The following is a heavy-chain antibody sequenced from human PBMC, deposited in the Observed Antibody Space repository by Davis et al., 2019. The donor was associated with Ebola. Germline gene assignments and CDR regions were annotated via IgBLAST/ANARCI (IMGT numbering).Heavy chain of an antibody. J-gene: IGHJ6*02. CDR2: IYYSGST. Sequence: PGGSLRLSCTVSGGSISSYYWSWIRQPPGKGLEWIGYIYYSGSTNYNPSLKSRVTISVDTSKNQFSLKLSSVTAADTAVYYCARGSVFHTASYYYGMDVWGQGTTVTVSS. V-gene: IGHV4-59*01. D-gene: IGHD5-18*01. CDR3: ARGSVFHTASYYYGMDV. CDR1: GGSISSYY.